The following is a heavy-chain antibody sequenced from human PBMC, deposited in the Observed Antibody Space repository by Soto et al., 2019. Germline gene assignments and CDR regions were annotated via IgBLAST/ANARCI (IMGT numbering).Heavy chain of an antibody. CDR3: ARPKDGRPYNWFDP. CDR1: VGSFSGYY. J-gene: IGHJ5*02. CDR2: INHSGST. Sequence: SKTLSLTCSVYVGSFSGYYWSWIRQPPGKGLEWIGEINHSGSTNYNPSLKSRVTISVDTSKNQFSLKLSSVTAADTAVYYCARPKDGRPYNWFDPWGQGTLVTVSS. V-gene: IGHV4-34*01.